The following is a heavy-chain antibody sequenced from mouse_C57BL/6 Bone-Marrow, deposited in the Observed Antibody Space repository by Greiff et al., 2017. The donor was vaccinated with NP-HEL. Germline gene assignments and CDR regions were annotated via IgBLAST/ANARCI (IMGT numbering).Heavy chain of an antibody. CDR1: GYTFTSYW. CDR3: ARSGNFYFDY. CDR2: IYPGSGST. V-gene: IGHV1-55*01. Sequence: QVQLQQPGAELVKPGASVKMSCKASGYTFTSYWITWVKQRPGQGLEWIGDIYPGSGSTNYNEKFKSKATLTVATSSSTAYMQLSSLTSEDSAVYYCARSGNFYFDYWGQGTTLTVSS. J-gene: IGHJ2*01. D-gene: IGHD2-1*01.